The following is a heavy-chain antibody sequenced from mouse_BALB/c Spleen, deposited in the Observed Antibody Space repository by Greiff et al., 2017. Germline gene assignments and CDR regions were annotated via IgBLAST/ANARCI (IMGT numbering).Heavy chain of an antibody. Sequence: VKLQQSGAELVKPGASVKLSCKASGYTFTSYYMYWVKQRPGQGLEWIGEINPSNGGTNFNEKFKSKATLTVDKSSSTAYMQLSSLTSEDSAVYYCTRYDDGYYGFYAMDYWGQGTSVTVSS. CDR2: INPSNGGT. J-gene: IGHJ4*01. V-gene: IGHV1S81*02. CDR1: GYTFTSYY. CDR3: TRYDDGYYGFYAMDY. D-gene: IGHD2-3*01.